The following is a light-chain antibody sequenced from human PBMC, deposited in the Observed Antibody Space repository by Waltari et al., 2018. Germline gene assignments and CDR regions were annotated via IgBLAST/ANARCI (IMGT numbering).Light chain of an antibody. Sequence: QSVLTQPPSASGTPGQTVTISCSGTSSHIGPLPLHWYQRLPGPAPKPLIYGSNQRPSGVPDRFSGSKSGTSASLAISGLQSEDEADYYCAAWDDSLNGVVFGGGTTLTVL. CDR3: AAWDDSLNGVV. J-gene: IGLJ2*01. V-gene: IGLV1-44*01. CDR1: SSHIGPLP. CDR2: GSN.